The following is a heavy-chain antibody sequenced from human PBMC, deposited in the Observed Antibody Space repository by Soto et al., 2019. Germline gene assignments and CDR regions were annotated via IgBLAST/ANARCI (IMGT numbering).Heavy chain of an antibody. V-gene: IGHV4-31*02. CDR3: ACGNAWEVLLAY. CDR2: IYFSGST. J-gene: IGHJ4*02. CDR1: GASINSGGYY. D-gene: IGHD1-26*01. Sequence: NPSETLSLTCTVSGASINSGGYYWSWIRQLPGKGLEWIGYIYFSGSTYYNPSLESRVTISLDTSQNQFSLKLSSVTAADTAVYYCACGNAWEVLLAYWGQGTMVTDYS.